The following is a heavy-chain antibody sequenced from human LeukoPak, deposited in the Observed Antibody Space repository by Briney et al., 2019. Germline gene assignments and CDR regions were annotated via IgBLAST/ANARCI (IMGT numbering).Heavy chain of an antibody. CDR1: GGSISSYY. V-gene: IGHV4-59*08. CDR3: AANSADYNTLGSSYKV. J-gene: IGHJ4*02. CDR2: IYYSGST. D-gene: IGHD3-10*01. Sequence: SETLSLTCTVSGGSISSYYWSWIRQPPGKGLEWIGYIYYSGSTNYNPSLKSRVTISVDTSKNQFSLELNSVTAADTAVFYCAANSADYNTLGSSYKVWGQGTLVTVSS.